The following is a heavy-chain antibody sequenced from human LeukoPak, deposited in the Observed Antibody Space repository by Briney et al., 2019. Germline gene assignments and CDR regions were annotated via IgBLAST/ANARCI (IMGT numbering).Heavy chain of an antibody. D-gene: IGHD2-2*01. V-gene: IGHV4-59*11. CDR3: ARLVAYCSSTSCSDY. CDR2: IYDSGST. J-gene: IGHJ4*02. CDR1: GGSISSHY. Sequence: SETLSLTCTVSGGSISSHYWSWVRQPPGKGLEWIGYIYDSGSTNYNPSLKSRVTISVDTSTNQFSLKLSSVTAADTAVYYCARLVAYCSSTSCSDYWGQGTLVTVSS.